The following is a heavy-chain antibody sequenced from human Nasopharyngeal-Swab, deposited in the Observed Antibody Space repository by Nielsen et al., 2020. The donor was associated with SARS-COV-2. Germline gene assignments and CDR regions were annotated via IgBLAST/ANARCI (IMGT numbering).Heavy chain of an antibody. CDR3: ARLSSLHYYDTTQFDY. J-gene: IGHJ4*02. CDR1: GASISSSSYY. D-gene: IGHD3-22*01. Sequence: SETLSLTCTVSGASISSSSYYWGWIRQPPGKGLEWIGSISYSGIFLSGSTYCNPSLNSRVTISVDTSKNQFSLKLTSVTAADTAVYSCARLSSLHYYDTTQFDYWGLGTLVTVSS. CDR2: ISYSGIFLSGST. V-gene: IGHV4-39*01.